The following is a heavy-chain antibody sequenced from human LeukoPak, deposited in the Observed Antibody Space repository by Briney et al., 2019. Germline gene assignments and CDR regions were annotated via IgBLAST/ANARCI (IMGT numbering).Heavy chain of an antibody. V-gene: IGHV4-59*01. CDR2: IYYSGST. D-gene: IGHD3-10*01. Sequence: PSETLSLTCTVSGGSISGYYWSWIRQSPGKGLEWIGYIYYSGSTNYNPSLKSRVTISVDTSKNQFSLKLSSVTAADTAVYYCAQSSGSYSRGYGMDVWGQGTTVTVSS. J-gene: IGHJ6*02. CDR3: AQSSGSYSRGYGMDV. CDR1: GGSISGYY.